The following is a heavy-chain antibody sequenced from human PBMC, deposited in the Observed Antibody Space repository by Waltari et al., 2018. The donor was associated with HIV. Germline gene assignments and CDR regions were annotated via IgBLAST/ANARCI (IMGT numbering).Heavy chain of an antibody. CDR2: IYYSGSA. J-gene: IGHJ6*02. D-gene: IGHD3-10*01. Sequence: QLQLQESGPGLVKPSETLSLTCTVSGGSISSSNYYCGWIRQPPGKGREWIGIIYYSGSAYYNPSLKSRVTISVDTSKNQFSLKLSSVTAADTAVYYCARHSLVHSYGMDVWGQGTTVTVSS. CDR3: ARHSLVHSYGMDV. CDR1: GGSISSSNYY. V-gene: IGHV4-39*01.